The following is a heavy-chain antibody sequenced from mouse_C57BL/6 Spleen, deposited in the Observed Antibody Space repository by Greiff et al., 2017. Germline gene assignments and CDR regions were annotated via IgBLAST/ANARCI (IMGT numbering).Heavy chain of an antibody. CDR3: ARPFRDSSGYALAY. CDR1: GFTFSSYG. Sequence: EVQLQQSGGDLVKPGGSLKLSCAASGFTFSSYGMSWVRQTPDKRLEWVATISSGGSYTYYPDSVKGRFTISRDNAKNTLYLQMSSLKSEDTAMYYCARPFRDSSGYALAYWGQGTLVTVSA. J-gene: IGHJ3*01. D-gene: IGHD3-2*02. V-gene: IGHV5-6*01. CDR2: ISSGGSYT.